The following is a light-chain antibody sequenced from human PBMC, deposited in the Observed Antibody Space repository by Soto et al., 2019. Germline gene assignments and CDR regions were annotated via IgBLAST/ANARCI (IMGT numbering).Light chain of an antibody. CDR1: QSVSTR. V-gene: IGKV1-5*02. CDR3: QQYSVYWT. Sequence: QSPSSLSAYVGDRVTMMCRASQSVSTRLAWYQQKPGKAPKLLIYDASSWAGGVPSRFTGSGSGTEFTLTINSLQPDDFATYYCQQYSVYWTFGQGTKV. CDR2: DAS. J-gene: IGKJ1*01.